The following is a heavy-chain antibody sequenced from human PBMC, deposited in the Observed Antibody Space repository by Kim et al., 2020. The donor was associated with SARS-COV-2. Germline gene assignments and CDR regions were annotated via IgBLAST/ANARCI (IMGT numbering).Heavy chain of an antibody. CDR3: ARGNNMEV. CDR2: GSDK. Sequence: GSDKHYVDAVRGRFTISRDNAKNSLYLQMTSLRAEDTAVYYCARGNNMEVWGQGTTVTVSS. J-gene: IGHJ6*02. V-gene: IGHV3-7*01. D-gene: IGHD1-1*01.